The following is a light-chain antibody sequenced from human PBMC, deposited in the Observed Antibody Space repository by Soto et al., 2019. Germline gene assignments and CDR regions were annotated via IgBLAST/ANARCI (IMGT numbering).Light chain of an antibody. CDR2: GTS. Sequence: KVWTQSPDTLSLSPGVRATLSCRARVSVNSNYLAWFQQKPEQAPRLLIYGTSTRATGVPERFSGSGSGTDFTLTISRLEPEDFAVYFCLQYVSSQWTFGQGTKVEIK. V-gene: IGKV3-20*01. CDR3: LQYVSSQWT. CDR1: VSVNSNY. J-gene: IGKJ1*01.